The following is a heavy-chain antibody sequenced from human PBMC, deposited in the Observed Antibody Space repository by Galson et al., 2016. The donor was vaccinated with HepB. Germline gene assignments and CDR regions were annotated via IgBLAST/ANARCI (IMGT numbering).Heavy chain of an antibody. D-gene: IGHD3-16*01. V-gene: IGHV3-53*01. J-gene: IGHJ6*02. CDR1: GVSVSDNF. Sequence: SLRLSCAASGVSVSDNFLTWVRQAPGKGLEWVSTLYPNGNTFYADPVRGRFNISRDNSKNTLFYQMDSLRREDTAVYYCTTLMGWGSRPYYYEHMNVWGQGTTVTVSS. CDR3: TTLMGWGSRPYYYEHMNV. CDR2: LYPNGNT.